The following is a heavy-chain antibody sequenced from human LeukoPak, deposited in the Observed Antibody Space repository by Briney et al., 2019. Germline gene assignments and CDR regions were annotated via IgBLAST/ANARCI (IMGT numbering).Heavy chain of an antibody. Sequence: EASVKVSCKASGYTFTSYGISWVRQAPGQGLEWMGWISAYNGHTNYAQKLQGRVTMTTDTSTSTAYMELRSLRSDDTAVYYCARDRYGDSTLDYWGQGTLVTVSS. CDR3: ARDRYGDSTLDY. V-gene: IGHV1-18*01. D-gene: IGHD4-17*01. J-gene: IGHJ4*02. CDR1: GYTFTSYG. CDR2: ISAYNGHT.